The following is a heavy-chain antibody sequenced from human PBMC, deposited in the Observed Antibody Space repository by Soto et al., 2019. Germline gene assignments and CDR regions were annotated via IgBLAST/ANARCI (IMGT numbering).Heavy chain of an antibody. D-gene: IGHD1-1*01. CDR3: ARRTTNTYIRPPRGYYFES. CDR1: GVSVSSRGYY. CDR2: VAYSGST. J-gene: IGHJ4*02. V-gene: IGHV4-39*02. Sequence: QLQLQESGPGLVKPSETLSLTCSVSGVSVSSRGYYWDGIRQPPGKGLEWIGSVAYSGSTYYNPSLHRRATISEDRSKNAFSLKLDSMTAADTSVYYCARRTTNTYIRPPRGYYFESWGLGILVTVSS.